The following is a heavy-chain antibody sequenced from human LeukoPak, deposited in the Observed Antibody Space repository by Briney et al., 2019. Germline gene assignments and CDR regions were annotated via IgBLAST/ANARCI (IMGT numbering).Heavy chain of an antibody. V-gene: IGHV1-2*02. Sequence: ASVKVSCKASGYTFTGYYIHWVPQAPGQGLEWMGWINPNSGGTNYAQKFQGRVTMTRDTYISTAYMEVSRLRSDDTAVYYCARLGSVDNWGQGTLVTVSS. CDR1: GYTFTGYY. CDR3: ARLGSVDN. D-gene: IGHD7-27*01. J-gene: IGHJ4*02. CDR2: INPNSGGT.